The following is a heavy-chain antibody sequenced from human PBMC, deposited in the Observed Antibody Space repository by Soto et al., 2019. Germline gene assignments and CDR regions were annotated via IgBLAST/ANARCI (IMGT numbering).Heavy chain of an antibody. V-gene: IGHV1-69*13. Sequence: GASLKVSCKASGGPFSSYAIRWVGQAPGQGVEWMGGIIPIFGTANYAQKFQGRVTITADESTSTSYMELSSLRSEDTAVFYCAKGPRLAVIGYYYYGMDVWGQGTTVTVSS. D-gene: IGHD3-16*02. CDR3: AKGPRLAVIGYYYYGMDV. J-gene: IGHJ6*02. CDR2: IIPIFGTA. CDR1: GGPFSSYA.